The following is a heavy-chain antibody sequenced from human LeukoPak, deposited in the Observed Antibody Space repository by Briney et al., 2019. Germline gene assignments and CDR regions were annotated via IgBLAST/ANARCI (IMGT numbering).Heavy chain of an antibody. Sequence: LPGGSLRLSCAASGFIFCNYWMHWVRLDPGKGLVWVSFINPDGSTTNYADSVKGRFTISRDNAKNALYLQMNSLRAEDTAVYYCAKDLHYGSADYWGQGTLVTVSS. D-gene: IGHD3-10*01. V-gene: IGHV3-74*01. CDR1: GFIFCNYW. CDR2: INPDGSTT. J-gene: IGHJ4*02. CDR3: AKDLHYGSADY.